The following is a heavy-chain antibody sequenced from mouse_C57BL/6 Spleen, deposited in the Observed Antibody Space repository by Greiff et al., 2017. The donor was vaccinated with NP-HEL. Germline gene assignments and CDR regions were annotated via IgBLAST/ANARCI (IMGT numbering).Heavy chain of an antibody. Sequence: QVQLKQSGPELVKPGASVKLSCKASGYTFTSYDINWVKQRPGQGLEWIGWIYPRDGSTKYNEKFKGKATLTVDTSSSTAYMELHSLTSEDSAVYFCARCYYGNYGEFAYWGQGTLVTVSA. J-gene: IGHJ3*01. CDR1: GYTFTSYD. V-gene: IGHV1-85*01. CDR2: IYPRDGST. CDR3: ARCYYGNYGEFAY. D-gene: IGHD2-1*01.